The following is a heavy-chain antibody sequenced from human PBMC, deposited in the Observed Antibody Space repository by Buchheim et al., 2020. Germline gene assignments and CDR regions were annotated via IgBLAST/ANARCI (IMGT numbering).Heavy chain of an antibody. CDR2: IWYDGSYK. Sequence: QVQLVESGGGVVQPGRSLRLSCAASGFRFSSYGMHWVRQAPGRGLEWVAVIWYDGSYKYYTDSVKGRLTISRDNSKNTLYLQMNSLRAEDTTVYYCARDRGSGSYSDGGFDYWGQGTL. D-gene: IGHD3-10*01. CDR3: ARDRGSGSYSDGGFDY. J-gene: IGHJ4*02. V-gene: IGHV3-33*01. CDR1: GFRFSSYG.